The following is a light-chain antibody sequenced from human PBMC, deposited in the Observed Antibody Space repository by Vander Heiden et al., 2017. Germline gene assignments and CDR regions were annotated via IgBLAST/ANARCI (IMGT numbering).Light chain of an antibody. CDR2: GNS. V-gene: IGLV1-40*01. CDR3: QSYDRSLSGYV. J-gene: IGLJ3*02. CDR1: TSNIGASYD. Sequence: QSVLTQPPSGSVAPGQMVTIPRVGGTSNIGASYDAHWYQQLPGTAPQHLIYGNSSRPSGVPDRFSGSKSGTSTSLAITGLQDEDEADYYCQSYDRSLSGYVFGGGTKLTVL.